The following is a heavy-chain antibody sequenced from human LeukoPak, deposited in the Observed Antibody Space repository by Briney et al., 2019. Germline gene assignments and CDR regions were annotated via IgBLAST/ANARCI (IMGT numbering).Heavy chain of an antibody. V-gene: IGHV4-59*11. CDR1: GGSISSHY. J-gene: IGHJ6*03. CDR3: ARDFRDGDSVFYYYYMDV. Sequence: SETLSLTCTVSGGSISSHYWSWIRQPPGKGLEWIGCIYYSGSTNCNPSLKSRGTISIDTSKNQFSLKLSSVTAADTAVYYCARDFRDGDSVFYYYYMDVWGKGTTVTVSS. CDR2: IYYSGST. D-gene: IGHD4-17*01.